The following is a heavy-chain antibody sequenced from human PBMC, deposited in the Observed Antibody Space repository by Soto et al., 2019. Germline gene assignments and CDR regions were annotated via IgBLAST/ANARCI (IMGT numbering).Heavy chain of an antibody. V-gene: IGHV1-18*01. CDR2: ISPYNGNT. CDR3: ARDVPIFGVVYRFDY. D-gene: IGHD3-3*01. J-gene: IGHJ4*02. CDR1: GYTFINYG. Sequence: QVQLVQSGAAVKKPGASVKVSCKASGYTFINYGISWVRQAPGQGLEWMGWISPYNGNTNYAQNLQGRVTMTTDTSTSTAYMELRSLRSDVTAVYYCARDVPIFGVVYRFDYWGQGTLVTVSS.